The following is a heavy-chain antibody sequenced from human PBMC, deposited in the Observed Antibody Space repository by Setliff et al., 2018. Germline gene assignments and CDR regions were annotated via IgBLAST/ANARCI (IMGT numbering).Heavy chain of an antibody. J-gene: IGHJ3*02. D-gene: IGHD3-22*01. Sequence: SLRLSCVVSGFSFSSYSMNWVRQAPGKGLEWVADIKQDGSTKYYLDSVKGRFTISRDNAKRSLYLQMNGLRADDTGVYYCVRDDADNYDAFDNWGQGTLVTVSS. CDR3: VRDDADNYDAFDN. CDR2: IKQDGSTK. CDR1: GFSFSSYS. V-gene: IGHV3-7*01.